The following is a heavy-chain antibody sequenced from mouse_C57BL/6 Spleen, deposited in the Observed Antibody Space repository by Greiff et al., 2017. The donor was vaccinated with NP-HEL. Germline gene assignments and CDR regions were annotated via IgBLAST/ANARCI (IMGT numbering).Heavy chain of an antibody. Sequence: QVQLKQPGAELVRPGSSVKLSCKASGYTFTSYWMDWVKQRPGQGLEWIGNIYPSDSETHYNQKFKDKATLTVDKSSSTAYMQLSSLTSEDSAVYYCARAAYDGYFPFAYWGQGTLVTVSA. V-gene: IGHV1-61*01. CDR3: ARAAYDGYFPFAY. D-gene: IGHD2-3*01. J-gene: IGHJ3*01. CDR2: IYPSDSET. CDR1: GYTFTSYW.